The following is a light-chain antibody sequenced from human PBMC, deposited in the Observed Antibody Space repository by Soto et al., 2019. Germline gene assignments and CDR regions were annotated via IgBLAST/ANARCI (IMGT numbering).Light chain of an antibody. CDR2: GAS. J-gene: IGKJ1*01. CDR3: QQYGSSPPWT. V-gene: IGKV3-20*01. Sequence: EIVLTQSPGTLSLSPGERATLSCRASQSVSSSYSAWYQQKPGQAPRLLIYGASSRAPGIPDRFSGSGSGTDFTLTISRLEPEDFSVYYCQQYGSSPPWTFGQGTKVEIK. CDR1: QSVSSSY.